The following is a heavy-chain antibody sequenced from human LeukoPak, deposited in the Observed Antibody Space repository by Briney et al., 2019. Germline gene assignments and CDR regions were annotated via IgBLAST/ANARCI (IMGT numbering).Heavy chain of an antibody. J-gene: IGHJ4*02. Sequence: PGGSLRLSFAASGFTFSSYAMRWVRQAPGKGLEWVSAISGSGGSTYYADSVKGRFTISRDNSKNTLYLQMNSLRAEDMAVYYCAKDSRLIRDDYDSEGGFDYWGQGTLVTVSS. V-gene: IGHV3-23*01. CDR1: GFTFSSYA. D-gene: IGHD3-22*01. CDR2: ISGSGGST. CDR3: AKDSRLIRDDYDSEGGFDY.